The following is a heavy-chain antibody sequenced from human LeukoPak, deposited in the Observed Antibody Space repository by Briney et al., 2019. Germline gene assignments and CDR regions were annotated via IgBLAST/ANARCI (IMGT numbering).Heavy chain of an antibody. D-gene: IGHD1-20*01. V-gene: IGHV3-30-3*01. J-gene: IGHJ4*02. CDR2: ISYDGSIK. CDR3: APTYKWNYFGVDY. Sequence: GGSLRLSCAASGFTFSSYAMHWVRQAPGKGLEWVAVISYDGSIKYYAGSVKGRFTISRDNSKNTLYLQMNILRPEDTAMYYCAPTYKWNYFGVDYWGQGTLVTVSS. CDR1: GFTFSSYA.